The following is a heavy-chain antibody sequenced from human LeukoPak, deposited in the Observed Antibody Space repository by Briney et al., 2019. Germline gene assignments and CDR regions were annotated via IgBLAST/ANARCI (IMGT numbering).Heavy chain of an antibody. CDR1: GYTFTTYG. CDR3: ARDWAYGSGSYRGY. D-gene: IGHD3-10*01. J-gene: IGHJ4*02. CDR2: VSAYNGNT. V-gene: IGHV1-18*01. Sequence: GASVKVSCKASGYTFTTYGISWVRQAPGQGLEWMGWVSAYNGNTNYAQKLQGRVTMTTDTSANTAYMELGSLRSDDTAVYYCARDWAYGSGSYRGYWGQGTLVTVSS.